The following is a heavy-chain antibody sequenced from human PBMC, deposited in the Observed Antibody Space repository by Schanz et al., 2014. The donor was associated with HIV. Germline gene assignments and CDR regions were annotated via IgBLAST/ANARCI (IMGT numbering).Heavy chain of an antibody. CDR1: GYTFASYD. J-gene: IGHJ6*02. CDR3: ARRGLVGATLYYYYYGMDV. V-gene: IGHV1-8*01. CDR2: MNPNSGNT. D-gene: IGHD1-26*01. Sequence: QVQLVQSGAEVKKPGASVKVSCKASGYTFASYDINWVRQATGQGLEWMGWMNPNSGNTGYAQKFQGRVTMTRNTSISTAYTELSSLRSEDTAVYYCARRGLVGATLYYYYYGMDVWGQGTTVTVSS.